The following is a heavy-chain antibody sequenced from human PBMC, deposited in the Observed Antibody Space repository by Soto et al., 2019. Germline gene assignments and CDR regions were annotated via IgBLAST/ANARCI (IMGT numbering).Heavy chain of an antibody. Sequence: PGESLKISCKGSGYSLTIYWISWVRQMPGKGLEWMGRIDPSDSYTNYSPSFQGHVTISADKSISTAYLQWSSLKASDTAMYYCARTSMQSRGYSYGHGGMDVWGQGTTVTVSS. V-gene: IGHV5-10-1*01. D-gene: IGHD5-18*01. CDR3: ARTSMQSRGYSYGHGGMDV. J-gene: IGHJ6*02. CDR2: IDPSDSYT. CDR1: GYSLTIYW.